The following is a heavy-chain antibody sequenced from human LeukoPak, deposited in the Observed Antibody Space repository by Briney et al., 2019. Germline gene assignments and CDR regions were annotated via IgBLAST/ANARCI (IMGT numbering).Heavy chain of an antibody. CDR3: ARPDYDFWSGYRY. Sequence: GGSLRLSCAASGFTFSSYAMHWVRQAPGKGLEYVSAISSNGGSTYYANSVKGRFTISRDNPKNTLYLQMGSLRAEDMAVYYCARPDYDFWSGYRYWGQGTLVTVSS. J-gene: IGHJ4*02. CDR2: ISSNGGST. D-gene: IGHD3-3*01. V-gene: IGHV3-64*01. CDR1: GFTFSSYA.